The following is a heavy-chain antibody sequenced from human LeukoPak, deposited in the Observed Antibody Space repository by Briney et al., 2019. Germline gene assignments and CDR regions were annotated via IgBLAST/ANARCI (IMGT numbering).Heavy chain of an antibody. CDR3: ARGSCGYGDCYRALKI. CDR1: GFTFNNYD. D-gene: IGHD2-21*02. CDR2: IHTAGDT. Sequence: GGSLRLSCAASGFTFNNYDMHWVRQTTGEGLEWVSSIHTAGDTHYSGSAKGRFIISRENVKNSLYLQMNSLRAEDTAVYYCARGSCGYGDCYRALKIWGQGTIVTVSS. V-gene: IGHV3-13*01. J-gene: IGHJ3*02.